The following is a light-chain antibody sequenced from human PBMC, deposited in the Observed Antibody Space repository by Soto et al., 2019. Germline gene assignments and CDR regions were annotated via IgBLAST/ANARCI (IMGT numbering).Light chain of an antibody. J-gene: IGLJ3*02. CDR1: SSDVGSDKL. V-gene: IGLV2-23*01. CDR3: CSYARSTTWV. Sequence: QPVLTQPASVSGSPGQSITISCTGTSSDVGSDKLVSWYQQYPGRAPKLMIYEGFKRPSGVSNRFSGSKSGNTASLTISGLRAEDEADYYCCSYARSTTWVFGGGTKLTVL. CDR2: EGF.